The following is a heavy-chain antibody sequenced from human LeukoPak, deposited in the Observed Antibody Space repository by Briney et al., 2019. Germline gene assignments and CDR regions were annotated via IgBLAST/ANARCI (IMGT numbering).Heavy chain of an antibody. Sequence: GGSLRLSCAASGFTFSSYAMSWVRQAPGKGLEWVSAISGSGGSTYYADSVKGRFTTSRDNSKNTLYLQMNSLRAEDTAVYYCAKTYSSGWYGYWGQGTLVTVSS. D-gene: IGHD6-19*01. CDR1: GFTFSSYA. J-gene: IGHJ4*02. V-gene: IGHV3-23*01. CDR3: AKTYSSGWYGY. CDR2: ISGSGGST.